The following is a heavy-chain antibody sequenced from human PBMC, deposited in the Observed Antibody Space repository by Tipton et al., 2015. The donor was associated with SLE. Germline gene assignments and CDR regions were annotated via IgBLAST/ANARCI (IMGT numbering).Heavy chain of an antibody. J-gene: IGHJ5*02. Sequence: TLSLTCAVYRGSFSGYYWSWIRRPPGKGLEWIGETTHSGKTNYNPSLKSRVTISADTSKNQFSLTLTSVTIADTAVYYCTRGGRGDGSNPFDPWGQGTLVTVSS. CDR3: TRGGRGDGSNPFDP. CDR2: TTHSGKT. V-gene: IGHV4-34*01. D-gene: IGHD4/OR15-4a*01. CDR1: RGSFSGYY.